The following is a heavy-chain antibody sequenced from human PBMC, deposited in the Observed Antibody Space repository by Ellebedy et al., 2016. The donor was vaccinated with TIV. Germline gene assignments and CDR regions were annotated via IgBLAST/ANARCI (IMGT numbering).Heavy chain of an antibody. V-gene: IGHV6-1*01. D-gene: IGHD2-8*01. CDR3: ERDPTWCQSCMDV. CDR1: GDRVSNTGAA. J-gene: IGHJ6*02. Sequence: SQTLSLTCAISGDRVSNTGAAWNWSRQSPSRGPEWLGRTYYRSKWYNDYAVSVRGRITINADPSKNHSSLQVNSVTPEDTAVYYCERDPTWCQSCMDVWGQGTTVTVSS. CDR2: TYYRSKWYN.